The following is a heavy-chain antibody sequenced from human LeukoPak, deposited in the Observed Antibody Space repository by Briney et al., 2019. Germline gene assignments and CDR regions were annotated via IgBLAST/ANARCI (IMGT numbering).Heavy chain of an antibody. CDR3: ARDRDTMTTLLDY. V-gene: IGHV3-33*01. CDR1: GFTFSSYG. D-gene: IGHD4-17*01. CDR2: IWYDGSNK. J-gene: IGHJ4*02. Sequence: PGGSLRLSCAASGFTFSSYGMHWVRQAPGKGLEWVAVIWYDGSNKYYADSVKGRFTISRDNSKNTLYLQMNSLRAEDTAVYYCARDRDTMTTLLDYWGQGTLVTVSS.